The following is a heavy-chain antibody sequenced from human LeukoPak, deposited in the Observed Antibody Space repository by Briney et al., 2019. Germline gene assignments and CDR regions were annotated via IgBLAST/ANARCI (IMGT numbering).Heavy chain of an antibody. Sequence: PSETLSLTCTVSGGSLSSHFWSWIRQPPGKGLELIGHIYYTGTTYYNPSLNSRVTISLDTSRNQFSLRLTSVTAADTAVYYCARFSSGCSTASCYSTYWGQGTLVTVSS. CDR3: ARFSSGCSTASCYSTY. CDR2: IYYTGTT. CDR1: GGSLSSHF. J-gene: IGHJ4*02. D-gene: IGHD2-21*01. V-gene: IGHV4-59*11.